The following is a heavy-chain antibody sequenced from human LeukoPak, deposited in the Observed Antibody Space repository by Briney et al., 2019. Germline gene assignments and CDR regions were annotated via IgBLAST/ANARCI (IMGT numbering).Heavy chain of an antibody. CDR3: ARAPLLNDYSSQIPIYYYYMDV. V-gene: IGHV4-59*01. J-gene: IGHJ6*03. D-gene: IGHD4-11*01. CDR2: IYYSRYT. Sequence: PSETLSLTCAVYGGSFSGYYWSWIRQPPGKGLKWIGNIYYSRYTTYSPSLRSRVTISVDTSKNQFSLKLSSVTAADTAVYYCARAPLLNDYSSQIPIYYYYMDVWGKGTTVAVSS. CDR1: GGSFSGYY.